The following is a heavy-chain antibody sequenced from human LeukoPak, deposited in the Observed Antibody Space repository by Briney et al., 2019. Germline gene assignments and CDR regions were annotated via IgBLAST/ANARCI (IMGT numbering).Heavy chain of an antibody. D-gene: IGHD2/OR15-2a*01. V-gene: IGHV3-74*01. CDR2: INTDGSST. J-gene: IGHJ3*02. Sequence: GGSLRLSCSASGFTLSNFWIHWVRQAPGKGLVWVSRINTDGSSTNYADSVKGRFAVSRDNAKNTLYLQMNSLRVEDTAVYYCARPRAPVTRISSFDMWGQGTMVTVSS. CDR1: GFTLSNFW. CDR3: ARPRAPVTRISSFDM.